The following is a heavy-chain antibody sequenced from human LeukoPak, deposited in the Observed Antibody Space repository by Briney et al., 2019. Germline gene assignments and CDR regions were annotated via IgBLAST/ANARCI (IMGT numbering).Heavy chain of an antibody. V-gene: IGHV1-2*02. CDR3: ARVVRGYDFVVDY. D-gene: IGHD5-12*01. J-gene: IGHJ4*02. CDR1: GYTFTGYY. Sequence: ASVKVSCKASGYTFTGYYMHWVRQAPGQGLEWMGWINPNSGGTNYAQKFQGGVTMTRDTSISTAYMELSRLRSDDTAVYYCARVVRGYDFVVDYWGQGTLVTVSS. CDR2: INPNSGGT.